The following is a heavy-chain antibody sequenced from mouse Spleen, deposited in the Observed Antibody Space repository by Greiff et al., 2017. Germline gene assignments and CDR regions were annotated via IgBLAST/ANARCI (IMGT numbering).Heavy chain of an antibody. CDR1: EYEFPSHD. CDR2: INSDGGST. CDR3: ASQAPLGDYGGYAMDY. V-gene: IGHV5-2*01. D-gene: IGHD2-13*01. Sequence: EVQLVESGGGLVQPGESLKLSCESNEYEFPSHDMSWVRKTPEKRLELVAAINSDGGSTYYPDTMERRFIISRDNTKKTLYLQMSSLRSEEPAMYYCASQAPLGDYGGYAMDYWGQGTSVTVSS. J-gene: IGHJ4*01.